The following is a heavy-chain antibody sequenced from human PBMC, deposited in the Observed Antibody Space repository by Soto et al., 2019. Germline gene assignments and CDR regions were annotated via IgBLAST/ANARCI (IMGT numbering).Heavy chain of an antibody. V-gene: IGHV1-18*01. D-gene: IGHD3-10*01. CDR3: ARDDYYGSVSYYSYYYYGMDV. J-gene: IGHJ6*02. CDR1: GYTFTSYG. Sequence: GASVKVSCKASGYTFTSYGISWVRQAPGQGLERMGWISAYNGNTNYAQKLQGRVTMTTDTSTSTAYMELRSLRSDDTAVYYCARDDYYGSVSYYSYYYYGMDVWG. CDR2: ISAYNGNT.